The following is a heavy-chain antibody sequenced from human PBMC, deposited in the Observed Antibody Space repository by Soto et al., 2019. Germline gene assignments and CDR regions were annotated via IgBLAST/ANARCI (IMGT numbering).Heavy chain of an antibody. D-gene: IGHD3-22*01. Sequence: ASVKVSCKASGYTFTIYAMHWVLQSPGQRLEWMGWINAGNGNTKYSQKFQGRVTITRDTSASTAYMELSSLRSEDTAVYYCARSTYYYDSSGYSHWGQGTLVTVSS. J-gene: IGHJ4*02. CDR1: GYTFTIYA. CDR3: ARSTYYYDSSGYSH. V-gene: IGHV1-3*01. CDR2: INAGNGNT.